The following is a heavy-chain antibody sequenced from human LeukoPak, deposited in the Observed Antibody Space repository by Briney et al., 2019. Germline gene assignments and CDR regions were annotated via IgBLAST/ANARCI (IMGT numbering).Heavy chain of an antibody. J-gene: IGHJ4*02. CDR3: ARAGQYIVVVPAAMSRVDY. CDR2: IKQDGSEE. V-gene: IGHV3-7*01. CDR1: GFTLNMYW. D-gene: IGHD2-2*01. Sequence: GGSLRLSCAASGFTLNMYWMSWVRQAPGKRLEWVANIKQDGSEEYYVDSVKGRFTISRDNAKTSLYLQITSLRAADTAVYYCARAGQYIVVVPAAMSRVDYWGQGTLVTVSS.